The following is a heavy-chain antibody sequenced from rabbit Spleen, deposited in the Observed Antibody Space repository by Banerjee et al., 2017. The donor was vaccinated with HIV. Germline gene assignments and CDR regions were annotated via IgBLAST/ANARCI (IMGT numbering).Heavy chain of an antibody. CDR3: ARDLVGVIGWNFYL. Sequence: EQLVESGGGLVQPAGSLTLTCKASGFSFSDRDVMCWVRQGPGKGLEWIACINTATGKSVYATWAKGRFTISRTSSPTVTLRMTSLTAADRAAYFCARDLVGVIGWNFYLWGQGTLVTVS. J-gene: IGHJ4*01. D-gene: IGHD1-1*01. V-gene: IGHV1S45*01. CDR1: GFSFSDRDV. CDR2: INTATGKS.